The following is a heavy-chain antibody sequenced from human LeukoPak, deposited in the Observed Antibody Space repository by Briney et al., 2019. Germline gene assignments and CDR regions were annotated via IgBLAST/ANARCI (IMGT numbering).Heavy chain of an antibody. CDR3: ATIDSSGYYSTFDY. CDR1: GYTLTELS. Sequence: GASVKVSCKVSGYTLTELSMHWVRQAPGKGLEWMGGFDPEDGETIYAQKFQGRVTMTEDTSTDTAYMELSSLRSEDTAVYYCATIDSSGYYSTFDYWGQGTLSPSPQ. D-gene: IGHD3-22*01. V-gene: IGHV1-24*01. J-gene: IGHJ4*02. CDR2: FDPEDGET.